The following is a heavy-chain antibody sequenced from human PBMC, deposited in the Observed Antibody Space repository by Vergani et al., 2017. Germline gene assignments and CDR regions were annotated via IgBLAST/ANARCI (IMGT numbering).Heavy chain of an antibody. J-gene: IGHJ5*02. D-gene: IGHD6-19*01. Sequence: QLQLQESGPGLVKPSATLSLTCSVSGASIRSSNYYWGWIRQPPGKGLEWIASIYYSGSTYYNPSLKSRVTISVDTSKNQFSLKVSSVTAADTAVYFCARHSTVEWLVKLGWIYPWGQRILVTVSS. V-gene: IGHV4-39*01. CDR3: ARHSTVEWLVKLGWIYP. CDR2: IYYSGST. CDR1: GASIRSSNYY.